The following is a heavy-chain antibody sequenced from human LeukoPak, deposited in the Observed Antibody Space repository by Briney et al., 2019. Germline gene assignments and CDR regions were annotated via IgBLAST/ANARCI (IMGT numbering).Heavy chain of an antibody. CDR1: GLSVRGSY. D-gene: IGHD5-12*01. J-gene: IGHJ5*01. V-gene: IGHV3-73*01. Sequence: PGGSLRLSCVASGLSVRGSYMSWVRQASGKGLEWVGRIRGKPNNYSTTYAASVNGRFAISRDDSENTAYLQMNSLKTEDTAVYYCIRPYSGYDCCLGSWGRGTLVSVSS. CDR3: IRPYSGYDCCLGS. CDR2: IRGKPNNYST.